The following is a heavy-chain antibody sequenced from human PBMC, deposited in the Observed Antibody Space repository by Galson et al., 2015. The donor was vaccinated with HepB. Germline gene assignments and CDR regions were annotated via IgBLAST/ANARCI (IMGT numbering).Heavy chain of an antibody. CDR3: AKGSYSNCGEYYYYYYGMDV. CDR1: GFTFSSYA. V-gene: IGHV3-23*01. Sequence: ASGFTFSSYAMSWVRQAPGKGLEWVSAISGSGGSTYYADSVKGRFTISRDNSKNTLYLQMNSLRAEDTAVYYCAKGSYSNCGEYYYYYYGMDVWGQGTTVTVSS. J-gene: IGHJ6*02. D-gene: IGHD4-11*01. CDR2: ISGSGGST.